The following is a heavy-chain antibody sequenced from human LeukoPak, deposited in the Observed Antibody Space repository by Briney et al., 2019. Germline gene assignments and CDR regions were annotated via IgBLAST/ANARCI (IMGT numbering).Heavy chain of an antibody. J-gene: IGHJ3*01. CDR3: AKDLSVVGAHDSFDV. CDR1: GFTFSSYW. Sequence: GGSLRLSCAASGFTFSSYWMHWVRQAPGKGLMWVSRINSDGSRTTYADSVRGRFTISRDNAKSTLHLQMNSLRIEDTAVYYCAKDLSVVGAHDSFDVWGQGTMVTVSS. V-gene: IGHV3-74*01. CDR2: INSDGSRT. D-gene: IGHD1-26*01.